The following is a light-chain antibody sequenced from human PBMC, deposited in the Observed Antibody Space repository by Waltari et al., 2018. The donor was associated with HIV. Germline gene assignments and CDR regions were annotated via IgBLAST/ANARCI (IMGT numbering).Light chain of an antibody. CDR2: GAS. J-gene: IGKJ5*01. Sequence: EIVLTQSPGTLSLSPGDRATLSCRASQSVSSSYFAWYQQKPGQAPRLLIYGASSRATGIPDRFTGSGSGTDFTLTISRLEPEDFAVYSCQQYGTSPITFGQGTRLEIK. CDR3: QQYGTSPIT. CDR1: QSVSSSY. V-gene: IGKV3-20*01.